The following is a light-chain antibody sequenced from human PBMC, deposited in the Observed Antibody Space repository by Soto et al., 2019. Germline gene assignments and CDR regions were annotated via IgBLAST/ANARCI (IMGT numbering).Light chain of an antibody. Sequence: DIVTTQSPLSLPVTPGEAASISCRSSQSLLHSNGYNYVDWYLQKAGQSPHLLIYLGSNRASGVPDRFSGSGSVTYFTLKISRVEAEDVGVYYCMHSLETPWTFGQGTKVDIK. V-gene: IGKV2-28*01. CDR2: LGS. J-gene: IGKJ1*01. CDR1: QSLLHSNGYNY. CDR3: MHSLETPWT.